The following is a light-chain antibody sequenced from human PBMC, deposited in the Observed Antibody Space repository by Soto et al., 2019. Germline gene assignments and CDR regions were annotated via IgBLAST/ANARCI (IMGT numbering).Light chain of an antibody. CDR2: DAS. CDR1: ERISSW. CDR3: QQYNSYWT. V-gene: IGKV1-5*01. Sequence: DIQMTQSPCSLSASVGDRVTITCRASERISSWLAWYQQKPGKAPKLLIYDASSLESGVPSRFSGSGSGTEFTLTISSLQPDDFATYYCQQYNSYWTFGQGTKVDIK. J-gene: IGKJ1*01.